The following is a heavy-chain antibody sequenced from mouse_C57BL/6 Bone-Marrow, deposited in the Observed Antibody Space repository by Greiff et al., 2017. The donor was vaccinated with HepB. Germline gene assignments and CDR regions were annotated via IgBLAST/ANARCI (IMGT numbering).Heavy chain of an antibody. Sequence: EVKLVESGPGLVKPSQSLSLTCSVTGYSITSGYYWNWIRQFPGNKLEWMGYISYDGSNNYNPSLKNRISITRDTSKNQFFLKLNSVTTEDTATYYCAREGVGGYYFDYWGQGTTLTVSS. V-gene: IGHV3-6*01. CDR1: GYSITSGYY. CDR3: AREGVGGYYFDY. CDR2: ISYDGSN. J-gene: IGHJ2*01. D-gene: IGHD1-1*02.